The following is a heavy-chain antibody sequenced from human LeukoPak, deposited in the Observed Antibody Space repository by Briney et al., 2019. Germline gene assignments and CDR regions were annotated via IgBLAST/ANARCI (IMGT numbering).Heavy chain of an antibody. CDR1: GFTFSDYA. CDR3: ARSLRSGNWFDP. CDR2: IYYSGST. V-gene: IGHV4-59*01. Sequence: PGGSLRLSCAASGFTFSDYAMSWIRQPPGKGLEWIGYIYYSGSTNYNPSLKSRVTISVDTSKNQFSLKLSSVTAADTAVYYCARSLRSGNWFDPWGQGTLVTVSS. J-gene: IGHJ5*02. D-gene: IGHD3-16*01.